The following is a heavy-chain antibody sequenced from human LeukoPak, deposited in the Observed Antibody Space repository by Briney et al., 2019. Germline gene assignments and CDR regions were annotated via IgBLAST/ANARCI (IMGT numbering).Heavy chain of an antibody. CDR1: GGTFSSYA. Sequence: SVKVSCKASGGTFSSYAISWVRQAPGQGLEWMGGIIPIFGTANYAQKFQGRVTITADESTSTAYMELSSLRSEDTAVYYCARGSIAAAGYYYYGMDVWGQGTTVTVSS. CDR3: ARGSIAAAGYYYYGMDV. V-gene: IGHV1-69*13. CDR2: IIPIFGTA. J-gene: IGHJ6*02. D-gene: IGHD6-13*01.